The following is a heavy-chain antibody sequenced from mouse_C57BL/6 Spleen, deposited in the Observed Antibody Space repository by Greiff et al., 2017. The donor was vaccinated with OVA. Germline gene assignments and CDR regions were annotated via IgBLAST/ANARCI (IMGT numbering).Heavy chain of an antibody. CDR3: ARGGAAQADYFDY. D-gene: IGHD3-2*02. CDR1: GYAFTNYL. Sequence: QVQLKQSGAELVRPGTSVKVSCKASGYAFTNYLIEWVKQRPGQGLEWIGVINPGSGGTNYNEKFKGKATLTADKSSSTAYMQLSSLTSEDSAVYFCARGGAAQADYFDYWGQGTTLTVSS. V-gene: IGHV1-54*01. J-gene: IGHJ2*01. CDR2: INPGSGGT.